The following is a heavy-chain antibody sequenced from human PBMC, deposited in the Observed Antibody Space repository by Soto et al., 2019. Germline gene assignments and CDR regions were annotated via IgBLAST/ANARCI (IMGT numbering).Heavy chain of an antibody. J-gene: IGHJ4*02. D-gene: IGHD4-17*01. CDR2: IYSGGST. CDR1: GFTVSSNY. V-gene: IGHV3-53*01. Sequence: EVQLVESGGGLIQPGGSLRLSCAASGFTVSSNYMSWVRKAPGKGLEWVSVIYSGGSTYYADSVKGRFTVSRDNSKNTLYLQMNSLRAEDTAVYYCARGTTVTTFDYWGQGTLVTVSS. CDR3: ARGTTVTTFDY.